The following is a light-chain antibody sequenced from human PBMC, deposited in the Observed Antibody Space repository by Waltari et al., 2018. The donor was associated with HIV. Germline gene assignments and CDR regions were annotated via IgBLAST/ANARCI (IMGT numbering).Light chain of an antibody. CDR3: AAWDDSLNGPV. CDR1: TGDVTSGHY. Sequence: QAVVTQEPSLTVSPGGTVTLTCGSSTGDVTSGHYPYWFQQKPGQAPRTLIYDTSNRHSWTPARFSGSLLGGKAALTRSGAQPEDEADYSCAAWDDSLNGPVFGGGTKLTVL. J-gene: IGLJ3*02. CDR2: DTS. V-gene: IGLV7-46*01.